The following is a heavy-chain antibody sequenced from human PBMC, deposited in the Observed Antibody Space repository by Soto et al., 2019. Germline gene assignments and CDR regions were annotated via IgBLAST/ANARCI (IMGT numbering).Heavy chain of an antibody. CDR3: ARYYDDRSGYFDY. J-gene: IGHJ4*02. CDR1: GGSIRSGGYY. V-gene: IGHV4-31*03. CDR2: MYKSANT. Sequence: SETLSLTCSVFGGSIRSGGYYWSWVRQHPGKGLEWIGYMYKSANTFYNPSLRSRVTISADTSENQFSLNLSSVTAADTAVYYCARYYDDRSGYFDYWGQGILVTVSS. D-gene: IGHD3-22*01.